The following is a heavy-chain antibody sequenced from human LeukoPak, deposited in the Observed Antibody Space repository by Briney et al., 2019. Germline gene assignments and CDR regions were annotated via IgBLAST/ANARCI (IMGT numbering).Heavy chain of an antibody. Sequence: ASAKVSCKASGYTLTGYYMHWVRQAPGQGLEWMGWINPNSGGTNYAQKFQGRVTMTRDTSISTAYMELSRLRSDDTAVYYCARGGKKQMATTPCGYWGQGTLVTVSS. CDR1: GYTLTGYY. V-gene: IGHV1-2*02. J-gene: IGHJ4*02. D-gene: IGHD5-24*01. CDR2: INPNSGGT. CDR3: ARGGKKQMATTPCGY.